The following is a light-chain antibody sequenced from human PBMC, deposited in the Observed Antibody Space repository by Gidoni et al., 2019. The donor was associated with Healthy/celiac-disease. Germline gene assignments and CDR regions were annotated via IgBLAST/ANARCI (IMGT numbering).Light chain of an antibody. CDR3: QQSYSTSFT. V-gene: IGKV1-39*01. J-gene: IGKJ3*01. Sequence: DIQMTQSPSSLSAPVGDRVTITCRASQSISSYLNWYQQKPGKAPKLLIYAASSLQSGVPSRFSCSGSGTDFTLTISSLQPEDFATYYCQQSYSTSFTFXPXTKVDIK. CDR1: QSISSY. CDR2: AAS.